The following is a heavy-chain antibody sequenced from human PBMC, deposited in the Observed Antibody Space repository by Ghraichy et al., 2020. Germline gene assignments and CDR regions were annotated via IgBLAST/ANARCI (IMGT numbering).Heavy chain of an antibody. CDR3: ARAGGYSYGPGRGFDY. D-gene: IGHD5-18*01. J-gene: IGHJ4*02. V-gene: IGHV4-34*01. CDR2: INHSGST. Sequence: SETLSLTCAVYGGSFSGYYWSWIRQPPGKGLGWIGEINHSGSTNYNPSLKSRVTISVDTSKNQFSLKLSSVTAADTAVYYCARAGGYSYGPGRGFDYWGQGTLVTVSS. CDR1: GGSFSGYY.